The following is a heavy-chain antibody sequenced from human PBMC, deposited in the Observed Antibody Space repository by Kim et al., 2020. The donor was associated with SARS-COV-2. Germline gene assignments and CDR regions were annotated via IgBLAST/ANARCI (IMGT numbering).Heavy chain of an antibody. V-gene: IGHV3-21*01. D-gene: IGHD2-21*02. CDR3: ARESAGVVTPGNWFDP. J-gene: IGHJ5*02. CDR2: ISSSGSYI. Sequence: GGSLRLSCAASGFTFSSYSMNWVRQAPGKGLEWVSSISSSGSYIYYADSVKGRFTISRDNAKNSLFLQMNSLRAEDTAVYYCARESAGVVTPGNWFDPWGQGTLVTGTS. CDR1: GFTFSSYS.